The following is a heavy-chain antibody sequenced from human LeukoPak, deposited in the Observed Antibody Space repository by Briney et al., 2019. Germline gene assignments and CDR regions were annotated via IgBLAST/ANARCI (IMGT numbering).Heavy chain of an antibody. Sequence: PGGSLRLSCAASGFTFDDYAMFWVRQAPGKGLEWVSGISWDSLNIGYAGSVKGRFTISRDNAKNSVYLQMNSLRADDTALYYCARGNRDSSGFYFYYGMDVWGQGTTVTVSS. CDR3: ARGNRDSSGFYFYYGMDV. CDR1: GFTFDDYA. CDR2: ISWDSLNI. V-gene: IGHV3-9*01. D-gene: IGHD6-19*01. J-gene: IGHJ6*02.